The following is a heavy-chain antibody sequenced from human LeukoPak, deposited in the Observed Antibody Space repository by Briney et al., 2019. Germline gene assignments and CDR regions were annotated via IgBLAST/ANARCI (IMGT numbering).Heavy chain of an antibody. Sequence: GGARRLSCAASGFIFSSYWMGWVRQAPGKGLEWVAHIKRDGSERYYVDSVKGRFTISRDKAQNSLYLQMNSLRDEDTGVYYCARDKEAAVDFWSGYYPLWGQGTLVTVSS. CDR3: ARDKEAAVDFWSGYYPL. CDR1: GFIFSSYW. D-gene: IGHD3-3*01. J-gene: IGHJ4*02. V-gene: IGHV3-7*01. CDR2: IKRDGSER.